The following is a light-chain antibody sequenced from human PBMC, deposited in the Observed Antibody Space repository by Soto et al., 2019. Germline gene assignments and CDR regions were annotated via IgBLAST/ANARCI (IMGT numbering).Light chain of an antibody. CDR1: SSDVGGYNY. Sequence: QSVLTQPASVSGSAGQPIAISCTGTSSDVGGYNYVSWYQQHPGKAPKLLLSEVSKRPSGVSDRFSGSKSGNTASLTISGLQTQDEADYYCSSFTSAYTFVFGTGTKVTVL. V-gene: IGLV2-14*01. CDR3: SSFTSAYTFV. J-gene: IGLJ1*01. CDR2: EVS.